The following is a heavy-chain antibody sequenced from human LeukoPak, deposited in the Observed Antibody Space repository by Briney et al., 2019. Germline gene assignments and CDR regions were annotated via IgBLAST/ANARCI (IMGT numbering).Heavy chain of an antibody. CDR1: GGSISSYY. Sequence: SETLSLTCTVSGGSISSYYWSWIRQPPGKGLEWIGYIYYSGSTNYNPSLKSRVTISVDTSKNQFSLTVSSVTAADTAMYYCAKSGGYGLIDYWGQGTLVTVSS. CDR3: AKSGGYGLIDY. CDR2: IYYSGST. J-gene: IGHJ4*02. D-gene: IGHD1-26*01. V-gene: IGHV4-59*12.